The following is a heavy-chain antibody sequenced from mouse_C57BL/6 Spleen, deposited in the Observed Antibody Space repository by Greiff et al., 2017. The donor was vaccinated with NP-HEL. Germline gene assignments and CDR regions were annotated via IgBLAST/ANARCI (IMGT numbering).Heavy chain of an antibody. Sequence: EVNVVESGGGLVKPGGSLKLSCAASGFTFSDYGMHWVRQAPEKGLEWVAYISSGSSTIYYADTVKGRFTISRDNAKNTLFLQMTSLRSEDTAMYYCARPRGSSYYAMDYWGQGTSVTVSS. CDR1: GFTFSDYG. D-gene: IGHD1-1*01. CDR3: ARPRGSSYYAMDY. J-gene: IGHJ4*01. CDR2: ISSGSSTI. V-gene: IGHV5-17*01.